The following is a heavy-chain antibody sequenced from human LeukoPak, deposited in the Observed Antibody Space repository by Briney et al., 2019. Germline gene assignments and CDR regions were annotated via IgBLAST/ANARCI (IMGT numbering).Heavy chain of an antibody. D-gene: IGHD6-19*01. CDR1: GGSISSGNYY. Sequence: PSETLSLTCTVSGGSISSGNYYWTWIRQPAGKRLEWIGCIYNSGTIKYNPSLRSRAAISIDTSKDQFSLQLSSVTAADTAVYYCARGWYSSGWYTLDSWGQGALVTVSS. J-gene: IGHJ4*02. CDR2: IYNSGTI. V-gene: IGHV4-61*10. CDR3: ARGWYSSGWYTLDS.